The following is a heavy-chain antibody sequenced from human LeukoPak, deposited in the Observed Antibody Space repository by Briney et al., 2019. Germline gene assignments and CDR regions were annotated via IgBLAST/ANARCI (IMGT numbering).Heavy chain of an antibody. Sequence: GGSLRLSCAASGFTFSSYAMHWVRQAPGKWLEWVAFISYDGSNKYYADSVKGRFTISRDNSKNTLYLQMKSLRAVDTAVYYCARELYDSSGYYLDAFDIWGQGTMVTVSS. J-gene: IGHJ3*02. V-gene: IGHV3-30*04. CDR2: ISYDGSNK. D-gene: IGHD3-22*01. CDR1: GFTFSSYA. CDR3: ARELYDSSGYYLDAFDI.